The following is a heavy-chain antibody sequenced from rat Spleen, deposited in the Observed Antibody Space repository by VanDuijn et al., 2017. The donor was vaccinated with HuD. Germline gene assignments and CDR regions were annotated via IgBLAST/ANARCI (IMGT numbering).Heavy chain of an antibody. CDR3: ASRSTVPFDY. Sequence: VQLVESGGGLVQPGRSLKLSCVASGFTFNNYWMTWIRQPPGKGLEWMGVIWSNGGTDCNSAIKSRLSISRDTSKSQVFLKMNSLQTEDTAMYFCASRSTVPFDYWGQGVMVTVSS. CDR2: IWSNGGT. V-gene: IGHV2-47*01. D-gene: IGHD3-3*01. J-gene: IGHJ2*01. CDR1: GFTFNNYW.